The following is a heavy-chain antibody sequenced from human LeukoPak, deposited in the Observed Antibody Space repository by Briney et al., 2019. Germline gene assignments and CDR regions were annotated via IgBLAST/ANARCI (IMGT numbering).Heavy chain of an antibody. CDR2: ISAYNGNT. CDR3: ARESGDKEGDANITFMVRGVISYYFDY. CDR1: GYTFTSYG. Sequence: AAGKISCKASGYTFTSYGISWVRQAPGQGLEWMGWISAYNGNTNYAQKLPGRVTMTTATSTSTAYMELRSLRYDDTAVYYYARESGDKEGDANITFMVRGVISYYFDYWGQGTLVTVSS. D-gene: IGHD3-10*01. J-gene: IGHJ4*02. V-gene: IGHV1-18*04.